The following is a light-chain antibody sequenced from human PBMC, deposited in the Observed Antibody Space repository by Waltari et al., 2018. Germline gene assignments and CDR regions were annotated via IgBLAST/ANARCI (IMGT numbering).Light chain of an antibody. CDR3: QHYNNLPYT. V-gene: IGKV1-33*01. CDR2: DAS. Sequence: IQMTQSPSSLSASIGDRVTITCRASKDIRKNLSWFQERPGKAPKLLIYDASNLEVEVPSRFSGTGSGTDFSLTISSLQPEDSATYYCQHYNNLPYTFSRGTKLQIK. J-gene: IGKJ2*01. CDR1: KDIRKN.